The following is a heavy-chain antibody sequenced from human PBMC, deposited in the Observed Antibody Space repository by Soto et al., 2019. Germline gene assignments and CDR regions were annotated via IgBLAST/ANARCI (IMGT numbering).Heavy chain of an antibody. CDR2: IYYSGST. Sequence: SETLSLTCTVSGDPINSFYWTWIRQPPGKGLEWIGYIYYSGSTNYNPSLKSRATISIDTSKNQSSLSLSSVTAADTAVYYCARARYNWNYGDYYYGLDVWGQGTTVTVSS. V-gene: IGHV4-59*01. CDR1: GDPINSFY. J-gene: IGHJ6*02. CDR3: ARARYNWNYGDYYYGLDV. D-gene: IGHD1-7*01.